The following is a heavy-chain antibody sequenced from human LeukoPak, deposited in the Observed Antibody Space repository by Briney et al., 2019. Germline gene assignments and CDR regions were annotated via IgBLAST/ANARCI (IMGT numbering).Heavy chain of an antibody. Sequence: PGRSLRLSCAASGFTFSSYWMSWVRQAPGKGLEWVANIKEDGSEKYYVDSVKGRFTISRDNAKNSLYLQMNSLRAEDTAVYYCARFRVRGVIISFDYWGQGTLVTVSS. CDR3: ARFRVRGVIISFDY. D-gene: IGHD3-10*01. CDR1: GFTFSSYW. J-gene: IGHJ4*02. V-gene: IGHV3-7*01. CDR2: IKEDGSEK.